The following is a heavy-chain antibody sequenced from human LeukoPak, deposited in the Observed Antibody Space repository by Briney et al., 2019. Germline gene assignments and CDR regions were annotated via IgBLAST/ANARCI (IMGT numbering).Heavy chain of an antibody. CDR1: GYTFTSYG. Sequence: ASVKVSCKASGYTFTSYGISWVRRAPGPRREWLGWISAYYGNTNYEQKLQGRVPMTTDTSTGTAHMELRSRRSDDTAVYYCARDEAYIVGAPFDYWGQGTLVTVSS. J-gene: IGHJ4*02. D-gene: IGHD1-26*01. CDR2: ISAYYGNT. CDR3: ARDEAYIVGAPFDY. V-gene: IGHV1-18*01.